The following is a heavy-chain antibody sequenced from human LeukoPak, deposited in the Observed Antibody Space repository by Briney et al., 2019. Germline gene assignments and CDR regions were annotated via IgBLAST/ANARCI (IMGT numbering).Heavy chain of an antibody. D-gene: IGHD7-27*01. J-gene: IGHJ4*02. CDR1: GDSVSSSSAA. V-gene: IGHV6-1*01. CDR2: TYYRSRWYN. CDR3: AREWGPATIYDS. Sequence: SQTLSLTCAISGDSVSSSSAAWNWIRQSPSRGLEWLGRTYYRSRWYNDYAGSVKGRITIKPDASKNQFSLNLDSVTPEDTAVSYCAREWGPATIYDSWGQGTLVIVSS.